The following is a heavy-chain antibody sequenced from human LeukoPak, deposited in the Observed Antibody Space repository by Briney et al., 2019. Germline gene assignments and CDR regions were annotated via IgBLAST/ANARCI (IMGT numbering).Heavy chain of an antibody. CDR1: GYTFTSYG. CDR3: ARGITGTTSDYYYYYYMDV. J-gene: IGHJ6*03. Sequence: ASVKVSCKASGYTFTSYGISWVRQAPGQGLEWMGWISAYNGNTNYAQKLQGRVTITTDESTSTAYMELSSLRSEDTAVYYCARGITGTTSDYYYYYYMDVWGKGTTVTVSS. CDR2: ISAYNGNT. D-gene: IGHD1-7*01. V-gene: IGHV1-18*01.